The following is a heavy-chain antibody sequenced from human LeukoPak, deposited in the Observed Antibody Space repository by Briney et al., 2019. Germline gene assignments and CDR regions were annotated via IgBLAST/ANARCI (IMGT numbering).Heavy chain of an antibody. CDR3: ARVTASWHPYVDY. D-gene: IGHD2-2*01. J-gene: IGHJ4*02. Sequence: SGGSLRLSCADSGFTLRSYWMHWFRQAPGERLVWVSRINSDGSIRSYADSVEGRFTISRDNAENTLYLQLNSLRVEDTAVYFCARVTASWHPYVDYWGQGTLVTVSS. CDR2: INSDGSIR. CDR1: GFTLRSYW. V-gene: IGHV3-74*01.